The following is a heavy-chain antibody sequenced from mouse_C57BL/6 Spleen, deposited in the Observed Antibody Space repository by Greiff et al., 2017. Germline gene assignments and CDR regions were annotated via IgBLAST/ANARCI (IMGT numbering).Heavy chain of an antibody. Sequence: AASGIDFSRYWMSWVRRAPGQGLEWIGEINPDSSTINYAPSLKDKFIISRDNAKNTLYLQMSKVRSEDTALYYCARPHYGSSYWYFDVWGTGTTVTVSS. CDR1: GIDFSRYW. CDR3: ARPHYGSSYWYFDV. CDR2: INPDSSTI. V-gene: IGHV4-1*01. D-gene: IGHD1-1*01. J-gene: IGHJ1*03.